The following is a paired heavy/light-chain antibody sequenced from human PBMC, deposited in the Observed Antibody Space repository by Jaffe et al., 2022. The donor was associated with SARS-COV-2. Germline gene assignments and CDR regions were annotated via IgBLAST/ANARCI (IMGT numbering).Light chain of an antibody. Sequence: DIQMTQSPSSVSASVGDRVTITCRASQGISSWLAWYQQKPGKAPNLLIYAASSLQSGVPSRFSGSGSGTDFTLTISSLQPEDFATYYCQQANSFPRAFGQGTKVEVK. J-gene: IGKJ1*01. V-gene: IGKV1-12*01. CDR2: AAS. CDR3: QQANSFPRA. CDR1: QGISSW.
Heavy chain of an antibody. Sequence: QVQLVESGGGLAKPGGSLRLSCAVSGFTFSDYYMSWIRQAPGKGLEWVSYISSSGSTTYYADSVKGRFTISRDNAKNSLYLQMNSLRAEDTAVYYCARDRRVYSSGYPAYYLDYWGQGTLVTVSS. J-gene: IGHJ4*02. D-gene: IGHD3-22*01. CDR1: GFTFSDYY. CDR3: ARDRRVYSSGYPAYYLDY. V-gene: IGHV3-11*01. CDR2: ISSSGSTT.